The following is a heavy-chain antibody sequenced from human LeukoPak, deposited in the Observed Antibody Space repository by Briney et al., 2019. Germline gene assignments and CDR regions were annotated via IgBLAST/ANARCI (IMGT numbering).Heavy chain of an antibody. CDR1: ASSFSNYG. Sequence: GGSLRLSCAASASSFSNYGMHWVRQAPGKGLEWVAFIRSDGSITCYADSVKGRFTISRDNSKNTLYLQMNSLRAEDTAVYCCAKDKMGTCIDVWGKGTTVTVSS. CDR3: AKDKMGTCIDV. V-gene: IGHV3-30*02. J-gene: IGHJ6*03. D-gene: IGHD1-7*01. CDR2: IRSDGSIT.